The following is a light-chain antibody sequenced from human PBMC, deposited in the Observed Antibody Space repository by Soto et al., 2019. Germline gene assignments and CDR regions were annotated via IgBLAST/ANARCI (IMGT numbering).Light chain of an antibody. CDR1: QSISNN. V-gene: IGKV3-15*01. CDR2: GAS. J-gene: IGKJ1*01. Sequence: EIVMTQSPASLSVSPGERATLSCRASQSISNNLAWYQQKPGQAPSLLFYGASNRASGVPARFSGSGSGTEFTLTISSLQSEDFAIYYCHQYNGWPRTFGQGTKVDIK. CDR3: HQYNGWPRT.